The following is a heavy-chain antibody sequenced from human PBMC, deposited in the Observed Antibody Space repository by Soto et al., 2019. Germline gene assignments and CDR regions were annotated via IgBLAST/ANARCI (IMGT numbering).Heavy chain of an antibody. Sequence: SETLSLTCAVSGGSISSGDYSWSWIRQPPGKGLEWIGYIYHSGSTYYNPSLKSRVTISVDRSKNQFSLKLSSVTAADTAVYYCARAAMDTITYFEYWGQGTPVTVSS. V-gene: IGHV4-30-2*01. CDR2: IYHSGST. D-gene: IGHD5-18*01. CDR3: ARAAMDTITYFEY. J-gene: IGHJ4*02. CDR1: GGSISSGDYS.